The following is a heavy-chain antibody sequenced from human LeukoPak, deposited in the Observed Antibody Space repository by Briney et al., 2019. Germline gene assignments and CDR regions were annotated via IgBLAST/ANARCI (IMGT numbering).Heavy chain of an antibody. Sequence: PGGSLRLSCAASGFTFSSYAMHWVRQAPGKGLEWVAVMSYDGSNKYYADSVKGRFTISRDNSKNTLYLQMNSLRAEDTAVYYCARDYHPVAGGEDYFDYWGQGTLVTVSS. J-gene: IGHJ4*02. CDR2: MSYDGSNK. D-gene: IGHD6-19*01. V-gene: IGHV3-30-3*01. CDR3: ARDYHPVAGGEDYFDY. CDR1: GFTFSSYA.